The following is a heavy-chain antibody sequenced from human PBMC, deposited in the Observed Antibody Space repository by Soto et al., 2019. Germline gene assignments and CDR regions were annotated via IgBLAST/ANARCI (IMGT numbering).Heavy chain of an antibody. D-gene: IGHD1-26*01. V-gene: IGHV4-61*08. CDR3: AREFGSYPYYFDY. Sequence: PSETLSLTCTVFGGSVSSGVYYWSWIRQPPGKGLEWIGYIYHSGSPNYNPSLTSRVTISVDTSKNQFSLKLSSVTAADTAVYYCAREFGSYPYYFDYWGQGTLVTVSS. J-gene: IGHJ4*02. CDR1: GGSVSSGVYY. CDR2: IYHSGSP.